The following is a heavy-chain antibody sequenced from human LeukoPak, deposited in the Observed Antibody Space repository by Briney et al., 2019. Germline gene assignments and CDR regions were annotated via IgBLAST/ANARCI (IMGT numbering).Heavy chain of an antibody. CDR2: INPNSGGT. Sequence: ASVKVSCKASGYTFTGYYMHWVRQAPGQGLEWMGWINPNSGGTNYAQKFQGRVTMTRDTPISTAYMELSMLRSDDKAGYYLATXXXXSXXXGXXWGXGTLV. D-gene: IGHD1-26*01. CDR3: ATXXXXSXXXGXX. J-gene: IGHJ4*01. CDR1: GYTFTGYY. V-gene: IGHV1-2*02.